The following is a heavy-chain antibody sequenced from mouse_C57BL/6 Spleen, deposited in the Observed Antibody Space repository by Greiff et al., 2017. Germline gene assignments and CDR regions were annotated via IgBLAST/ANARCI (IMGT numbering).Heavy chain of an antibody. CDR2: ISSGGSYT. V-gene: IGHV5-6*01. J-gene: IGHJ4*01. Sequence: EVQVVESGGDLVKPGGSLKLSCAASGFTFSSYGMSWVRQTPDKRLEWVATISSGGSYTYYPDSVRGRFSISRDNAKNTLYLQMSSLKSEDTAMYYCARLLITTVAAMDYWGQGTSVTVSS. D-gene: IGHD1-1*01. CDR1: GFTFSSYG. CDR3: ARLLITTVAAMDY.